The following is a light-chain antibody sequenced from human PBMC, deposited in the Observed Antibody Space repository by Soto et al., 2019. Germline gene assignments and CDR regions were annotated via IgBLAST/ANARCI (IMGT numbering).Light chain of an antibody. V-gene: IGKV1-5*01. Sequence: DIQMTHSPSTLSASVGDRVAITCRASQSISSWLAWYQQKPGQAPRLLIYDASTRAAGIPARFIGSGSGTDFTLTISRLEPEDFAVYYCQQYGGSSVTFGQGTKVDIK. CDR3: QQYGGSSVT. J-gene: IGKJ1*01. CDR1: QSISSW. CDR2: DAS.